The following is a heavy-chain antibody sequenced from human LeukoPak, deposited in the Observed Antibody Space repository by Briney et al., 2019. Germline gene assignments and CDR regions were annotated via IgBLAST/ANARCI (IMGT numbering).Heavy chain of an antibody. D-gene: IGHD6-19*01. CDR1: GSRFTNYW. J-gene: IGHJ4*02. CDR3: ARAREITVSGTDYFDY. CDR2: IKHDGSGP. Sequence: GGSLRLSCAVSGSRFTNYWMTWVRQAPGKGLEWVANIKHDGSGPSYLDSVKGRFTISRDNARNSLSLQMSSLRAEDTAVYYCARAREITVSGTDYFDYWGQGTLVTVSS. V-gene: IGHV3-7*01.